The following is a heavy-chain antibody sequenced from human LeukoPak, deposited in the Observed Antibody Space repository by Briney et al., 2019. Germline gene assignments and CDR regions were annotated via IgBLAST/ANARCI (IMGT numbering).Heavy chain of an antibody. J-gene: IGHJ4*02. Sequence: PSETLSLTCTVSGGSISSGGYYWSWIRQHPGKGLEWIGYIYCSGNTYYNPSLKSRVTISVDTSKNQFSLKLSSVTAADTAVYYCARQVLGAAPFDYWGQGTLVTVSS. V-gene: IGHV4-31*03. D-gene: IGHD3-3*02. CDR2: IYCSGNT. CDR3: ARQVLGAAPFDY. CDR1: GGSISSGGYY.